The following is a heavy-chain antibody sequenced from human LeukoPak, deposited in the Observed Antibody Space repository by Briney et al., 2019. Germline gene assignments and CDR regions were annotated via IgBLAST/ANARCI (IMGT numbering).Heavy chain of an antibody. V-gene: IGHV3-30*03. Sequence: AGGSLRPSCAASGFTFSSYGMHWVRQAPGKGLEWVAVISYDGSNKYYADSVKGRFTISRDNSKNTLYLQMNSLRAEDTAVYYCARNLGITGTTGYFDYWGQGTLVTVSS. CDR1: GFTFSSYG. D-gene: IGHD1-20*01. CDR2: ISYDGSNK. CDR3: ARNLGITGTTGYFDY. J-gene: IGHJ4*02.